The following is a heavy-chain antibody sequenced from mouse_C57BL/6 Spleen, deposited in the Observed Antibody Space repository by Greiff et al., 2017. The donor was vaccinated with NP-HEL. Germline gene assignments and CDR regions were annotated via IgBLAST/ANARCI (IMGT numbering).Heavy chain of an antibody. CDR2: ISSGGSYT. J-gene: IGHJ2*01. D-gene: IGHD1-1*01. Sequence: EVHLVESGGDLVKPGGSLKLSCAASGFTFSSYGMSWVRQTPDKRLEWVATISSGGSYTYYPDSVKGRFTISRDNAKNTLYLQMSSLKSEDTAMYYCALQSSLDYWGQGTTLTVSS. CDR3: ALQSSLDY. V-gene: IGHV5-6*01. CDR1: GFTFSSYG.